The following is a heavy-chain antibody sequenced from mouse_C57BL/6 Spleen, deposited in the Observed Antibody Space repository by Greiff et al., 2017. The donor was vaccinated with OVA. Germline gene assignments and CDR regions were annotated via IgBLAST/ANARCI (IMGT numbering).Heavy chain of an antibody. Sequence: VQRVESGPGLVQPSQSLSITCTVSGFSLTSYGVHWVRQSPGKGLEWLGVIWSGGSTDYNAAFISRLSISKDNSKSQVFFKMNSLQADDTAIYYCARNRGFYYGSSYAMDYWGQGTSVTVSS. J-gene: IGHJ4*01. CDR1: GFSLTSYG. V-gene: IGHV2-2*01. CDR3: ARNRGFYYGSSYAMDY. CDR2: IWSGGST. D-gene: IGHD1-1*01.